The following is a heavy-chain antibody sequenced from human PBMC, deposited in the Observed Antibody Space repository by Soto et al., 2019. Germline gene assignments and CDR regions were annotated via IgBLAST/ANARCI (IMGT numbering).Heavy chain of an antibody. D-gene: IGHD3-22*01. CDR2: INPNSGGT. V-gene: IGHV1-2*04. J-gene: IGHJ4*02. Sequence: ASVKVSCKASGCTFTGYYMHWVRQAPGQGLEWMGWINPNSGGTNYAQKFQGWVTMTRDTSISPAYMELSRLRSDDTAVYYCARARYYDSRFDYWGQGTLVTVSS. CDR1: GCTFTGYY. CDR3: ARARYYDSRFDY.